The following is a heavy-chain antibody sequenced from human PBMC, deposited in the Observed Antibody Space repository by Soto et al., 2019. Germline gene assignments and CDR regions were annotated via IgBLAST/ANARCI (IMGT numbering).Heavy chain of an antibody. CDR2: IIPILGIA. Sequence: SVKGFWKASGGTLSRYTISVVRQAPGQGLEWMGRIIPILGIANYAQKFQGRVTITADKSTSTAYMELSSLRSEDTAVYYCARVSSGDIVVVPAAKAYYYYGMDVWGQ. D-gene: IGHD2-2*01. V-gene: IGHV1-69*02. CDR1: GGTLSRYT. J-gene: IGHJ6*02. CDR3: ARVSSGDIVVVPAAKAYYYYGMDV.